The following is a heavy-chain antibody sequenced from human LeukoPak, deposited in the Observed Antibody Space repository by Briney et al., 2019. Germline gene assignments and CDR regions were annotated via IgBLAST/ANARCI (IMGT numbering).Heavy chain of an antibody. CDR2: INHSGST. Sequence: SETLSLTCAVYGGSFSGYYWSWIRQPPGKGLEWIGEINHSGSTNYNPSLKSRVTISVDTSKNRFSLKLSSVTAADTAVYYCARGRKLYYDSSGYPPYFDYWGQGTLVTVSS. D-gene: IGHD3-22*01. J-gene: IGHJ4*02. CDR1: GGSFSGYY. CDR3: ARGRKLYYDSSGYPPYFDY. V-gene: IGHV4-34*01.